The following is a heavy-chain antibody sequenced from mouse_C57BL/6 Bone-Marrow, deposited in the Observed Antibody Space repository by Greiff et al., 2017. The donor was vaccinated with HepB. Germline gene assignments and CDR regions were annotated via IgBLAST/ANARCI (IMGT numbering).Heavy chain of an antibody. J-gene: IGHJ1*03. CDR1: GFTFSDYG. D-gene: IGHD2-4*01. CDR3: ARPRYYDYHWYFDV. Sequence: EVHLVESGGGLVKPGGSLKLSCAASGFTFSDYGMHWVRQAPEKGLEWVAYISSGSSTIYYADTVKGRFTISRDNAKNTLFLQMTSLRSEDTAMYYCARPRYYDYHWYFDVWGTGTTVTVSS. CDR2: ISSGSSTI. V-gene: IGHV5-17*01.